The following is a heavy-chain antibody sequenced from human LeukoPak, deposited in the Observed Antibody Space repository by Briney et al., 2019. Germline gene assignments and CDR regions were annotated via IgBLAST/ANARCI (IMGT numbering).Heavy chain of an antibody. CDR2: MNPNSGNT. V-gene: IGHV1-8*03. J-gene: IGHJ6*03. CDR3: ARGPRDYDFWSGYYGDGYYYYYMDV. Sequence: ASVKVSCKASGYTFTGYYMHWVGQAPGQGLEGMGWMNPNSGNTGYAQKFQGRVTITRNTSISTAYMELSRLRSEDTAVYYCARGPRDYDFWSGYYGDGYYYYYMDVWGKGTTVTVSS. D-gene: IGHD3-3*01. CDR1: GYTFTGYY.